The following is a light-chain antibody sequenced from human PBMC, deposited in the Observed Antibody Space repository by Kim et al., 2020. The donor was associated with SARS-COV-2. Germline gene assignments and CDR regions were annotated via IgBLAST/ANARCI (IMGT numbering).Light chain of an antibody. J-gene: IGKJ1*01. CDR1: QSIDIW. CDR3: QEYKSDSWT. CDR2: DPS. V-gene: IGKV1-5*01. Sequence: GNTVTITCRASQSIDIWLAGYQQKPGKAPNPLIYDPSPLETAVPSRFSGSGSGTQFTLTISILPPDDFATYYCQEYKSDSWTFGQGTKVDIK.